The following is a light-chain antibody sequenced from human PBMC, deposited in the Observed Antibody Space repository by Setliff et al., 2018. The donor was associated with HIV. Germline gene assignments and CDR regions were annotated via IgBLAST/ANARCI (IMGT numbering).Light chain of an antibody. J-gene: IGLJ2*01. Sequence: QSALTQPPSASGSPGQSVTTSCTGTSSDVGGYKYVSWYQQYPGKAPKLMIYEVTKRPSGVPDRFSGSKSGNTASLTVSGLQTEDEADYYCSSYAGSNNVVFGGGTKVTVL. CDR3: SSYAGSNNVV. CDR1: SSDVGGYKY. V-gene: IGLV2-8*01. CDR2: EVT.